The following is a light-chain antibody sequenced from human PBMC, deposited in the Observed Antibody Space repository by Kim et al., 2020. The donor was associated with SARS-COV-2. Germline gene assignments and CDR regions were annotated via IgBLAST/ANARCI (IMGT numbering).Light chain of an antibody. CDR2: FAS. CDR3: MQALQTPCT. J-gene: IGKJ5*01. V-gene: IGKV2-28*01. CDR1: QSLLYCSGNNC. Sequence: DIVMTQSPLSLSVTPGEPASISCRSSQSLLYCSGNNCLNWYLQKPGQSPQLLIYFASNRAPGVPDRFSGSGSGTVSTLKISRVEADDVGIYYCMQALQTPCTFGQGTRLEIK.